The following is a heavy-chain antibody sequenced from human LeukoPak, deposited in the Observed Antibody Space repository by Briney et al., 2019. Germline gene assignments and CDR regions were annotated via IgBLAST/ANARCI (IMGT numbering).Heavy chain of an antibody. CDR3: ARARYMDV. CDR2: INHSGST. Sequence: SETLSLTCAVYGGSFSGYYWSWIRQPPGKGLEWIGEINHSGSTNYNPSLKSRVTISVDTSKNQFSLKLSSVTAADAAVYYCARARYMDVWGKGTTVTVSS. J-gene: IGHJ6*03. V-gene: IGHV4-34*01. CDR1: GGSFSGYY.